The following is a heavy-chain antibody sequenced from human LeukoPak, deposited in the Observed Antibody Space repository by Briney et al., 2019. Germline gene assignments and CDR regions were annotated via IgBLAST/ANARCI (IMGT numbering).Heavy chain of an antibody. J-gene: IGHJ4*02. D-gene: IGHD6-13*01. Sequence: SETLSLTCTVSGGSICSYYWSWIRQPPGKGLEWIGYIYYSGSTNYNPSLKSRVTISVDTSKNQFSLKLSSVTAADTAVYYCARHLPGIAAAGRPYYFDYWGQGTLVTVSS. CDR1: GGSICSYY. V-gene: IGHV4-59*08. CDR2: IYYSGST. CDR3: ARHLPGIAAAGRPYYFDY.